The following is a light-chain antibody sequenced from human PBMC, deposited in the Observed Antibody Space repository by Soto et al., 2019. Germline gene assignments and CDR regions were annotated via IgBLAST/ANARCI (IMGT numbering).Light chain of an antibody. CDR2: DAS. CDR3: QQRSNWPPFIT. Sequence: IVLTQSPATLSFSPGERATLSCRASQSVSSYLAWYQQKPGQAPRLLIYDASNRATGIPARFSGSGSGTDFTLTISSLEPEDFAVYYCQQRSNWPPFITFGGGTKVEIK. J-gene: IGKJ4*01. V-gene: IGKV3-11*01. CDR1: QSVSSY.